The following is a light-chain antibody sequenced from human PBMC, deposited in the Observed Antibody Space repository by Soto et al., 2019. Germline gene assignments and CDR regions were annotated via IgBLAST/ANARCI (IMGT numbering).Light chain of an antibody. V-gene: IGLV2-8*01. CDR3: SSYAGSNNLV. J-gene: IGLJ2*01. CDR2: EVS. Sequence: QPVLTQPPSASGSPGQSVTISCTGTSSDVGGYNYVSWYQQHPGKAPKLMIYEVSKRPSGVPDRLSGSKSGNTASLTVSGLQAEDEADYYCSSYAGSNNLVFGGGTKVTVL. CDR1: SSDVGGYNY.